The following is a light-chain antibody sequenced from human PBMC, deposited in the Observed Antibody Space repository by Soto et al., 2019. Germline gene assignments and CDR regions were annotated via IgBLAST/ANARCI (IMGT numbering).Light chain of an antibody. CDR2: GAS. V-gene: IGKV1-27*01. Sequence: DIQMTQSPSSLSASVGDRVTISCRASQAIRNFLAWYQQKPGKLPNLLIYGASTLHSVVPSLFSGSGSGPDFTLTISRLQPEEVATYYCHKYNSSPRTFGGGTKVEI. CDR3: HKYNSSPRT. CDR1: QAIRNF. J-gene: IGKJ4*01.